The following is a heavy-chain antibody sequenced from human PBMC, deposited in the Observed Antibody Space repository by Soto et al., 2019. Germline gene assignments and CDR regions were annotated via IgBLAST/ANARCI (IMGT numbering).Heavy chain of an antibody. CDR3: ARDKDRPQLGGNYYYILDV. J-gene: IGHJ6*02. V-gene: IGHV1-18*01. Sequence: GASVKVSCKASGYTFTNFGISWVRQAPGQGLEWMGWISAYNGNTNYAQNFQGRVTISADESTSTAYMELSSLRSDDTAVYYCARDKDRPQLGGNYYYILDVWGQETAVTVSS. CDR2: ISAYNGNT. CDR1: GYTFTNFG. D-gene: IGHD3-3*02.